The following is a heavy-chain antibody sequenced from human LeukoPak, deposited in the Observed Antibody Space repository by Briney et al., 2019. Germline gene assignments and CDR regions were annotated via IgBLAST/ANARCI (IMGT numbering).Heavy chain of an antibody. CDR1: GHTFTNYH. D-gene: IGHD5-24*01. J-gene: IGHJ4*02. CDR3: ARGGQRWLQFPYDY. Sequence: ASVKVSCKASGHTFTNYHIHWVRQAPGQGLEWMGILTPRGDITNCAQKFQGRVTMTRDTSTSTIYMELSSLRSEDTAVYYCARGGQRWLQFPYDYWGQGTVVTVSS. V-gene: IGHV1-46*01. CDR2: LTPRGDIT.